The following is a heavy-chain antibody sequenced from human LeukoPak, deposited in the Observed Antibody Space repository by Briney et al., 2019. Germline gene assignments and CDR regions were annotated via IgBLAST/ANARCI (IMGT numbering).Heavy chain of an antibody. CDR1: GFTSDDYA. V-gene: IGHV3-9*02. D-gene: IGHD4-17*01. CDR2: ISWNSGSL. CDR3: ATRYGGYGLRY. Sequence: PGRSLRLSCAASGFTSDDYAMHWVRQAPGKGLEWVSGISWNSGSLGYADSVKGRFTISRDNAKNSLYLQMNSLRAEDTALYYCATRYGGYGLRYWGQGTLVTVSS. J-gene: IGHJ4*02.